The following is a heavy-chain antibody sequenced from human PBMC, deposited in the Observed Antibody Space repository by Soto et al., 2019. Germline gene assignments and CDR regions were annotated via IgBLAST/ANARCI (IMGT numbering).Heavy chain of an antibody. J-gene: IGHJ4*02. Sequence: QVQLVESGGGVVQPGRSLRLSCAASGFIFRNYGMHWVRQAPGKGLEWVAVISYDGNTEYYEDSVKGRFTVSRDNSKNTLYLQMNSLRVEDTALYYCAKRGGTYWYTIDYWGQGTLVTVSS. D-gene: IGHD2-8*02. CDR3: AKRGGTYWYTIDY. CDR1: GFIFRNYG. V-gene: IGHV3-30*18. CDR2: ISYDGNTE.